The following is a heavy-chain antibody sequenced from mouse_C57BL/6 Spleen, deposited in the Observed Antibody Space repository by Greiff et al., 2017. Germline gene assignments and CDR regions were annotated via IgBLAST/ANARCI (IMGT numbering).Heavy chain of an antibody. CDR2: INPNNGGT. CDR1: GYTFTDYN. J-gene: IGHJ3*01. CDR3: ARERGNYGSSRAWFAY. Sequence: VQLQQSGPELVKPGASVKMSCKASGYTFTDYNMHWVKQSHGKSLAWIGYINPNNGGTSYNPKFKGKATLTVNKSSSTAYMELRSRTSEDSAVYYCARERGNYGSSRAWFAYWGQGTLVTVSA. V-gene: IGHV1-22*01. D-gene: IGHD1-1*01.